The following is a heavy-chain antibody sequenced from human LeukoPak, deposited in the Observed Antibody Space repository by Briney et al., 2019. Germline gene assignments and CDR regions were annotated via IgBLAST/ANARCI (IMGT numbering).Heavy chain of an antibody. CDR3: AKIAVAGDNFDY. CDR2: ISWNSGSI. CDR1: GFTFDDYA. D-gene: IGHD6-19*01. Sequence: GGSLRLSCAASGFTFDDYAMHWVRQAPGKGLEWVSGISWNSGSIGYADSVKGRFTISRDNAKNSLYLQVNSLRAEDTALYYCAKIAVAGDNFDYWGQGTLVTVSS. V-gene: IGHV3-9*01. J-gene: IGHJ4*02.